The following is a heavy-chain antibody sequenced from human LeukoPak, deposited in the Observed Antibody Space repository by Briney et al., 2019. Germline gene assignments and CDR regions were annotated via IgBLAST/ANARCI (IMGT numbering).Heavy chain of an antibody. CDR3: ARRRYSGSSQHFDY. CDR1: GFTFSSYN. V-gene: IGHV3-48*04. J-gene: IGHJ4*02. Sequence: GGSLRLSCAASGFTFSSYNMNWVRQAPGKGPEWVSYISSSSNTIYYADSVKGRFTISRDNAKNSLYLQMNSLRAEDTAVYYCARRRYSGSSQHFDYWGQGTLVTVSS. D-gene: IGHD1-26*01. CDR2: ISSSSNTI.